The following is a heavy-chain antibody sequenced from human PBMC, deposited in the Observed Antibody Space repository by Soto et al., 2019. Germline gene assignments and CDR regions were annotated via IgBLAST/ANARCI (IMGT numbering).Heavy chain of an antibody. D-gene: IGHD3-3*01. J-gene: IGHJ3*02. CDR2: ISSSGSTI. CDR1: GFTFSSYE. Sequence: GGSLRLSCAASGFTFSSYEMNWVRQAPGKGLEWVSYISSSGSTIYYADSVKGRFTISRDNTKNSLYLQMNSLRAEDTAVYYCARGTYDFWSGYYRDAFDIWGQGTMVTVSS. CDR3: ARGTYDFWSGYYRDAFDI. V-gene: IGHV3-48*03.